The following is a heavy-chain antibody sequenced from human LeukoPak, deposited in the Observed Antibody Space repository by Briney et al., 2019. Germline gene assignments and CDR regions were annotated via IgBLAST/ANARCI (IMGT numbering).Heavy chain of an antibody. V-gene: IGHV1-8*03. J-gene: IGHJ6*03. CDR2: MNPNSGNT. CDR1: GYTFTSYD. Sequence: ASVKVSCKASGYTFTSYDINWVRQATGQGLEWMGWMNPNSGNTGYAQKFQGRVTITRNTSISTAYMELSSLRSDDTAVYYCARGATIYYYYYYKDVWGKGTTVTVSS. D-gene: IGHD5-12*01. CDR3: ARGATIYYYYYYKDV.